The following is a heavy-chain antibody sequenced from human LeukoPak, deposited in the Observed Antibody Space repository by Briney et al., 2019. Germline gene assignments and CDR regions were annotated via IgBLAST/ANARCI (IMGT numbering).Heavy chain of an antibody. V-gene: IGHV5-51*01. D-gene: IGHD2-21*02. CDR2: IYPGDSDT. J-gene: IGHJ4*02. Sequence: GESLKISCKGSGYSFTSYWIGWVRQMPGKGLEWMGIIYPGDSDTRYSPSFQGQVTISADKSISTAYLQWSSLKASDTAMYYCARLGTSRHTVVVTAIFDYWGQGTLVTVSS. CDR1: GYSFTSYW. CDR3: ARLGTSRHTVVVTAIFDY.